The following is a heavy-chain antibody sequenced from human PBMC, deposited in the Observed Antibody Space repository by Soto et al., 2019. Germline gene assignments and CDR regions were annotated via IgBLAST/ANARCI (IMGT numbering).Heavy chain of an antibody. CDR2: IIPIFGTA. CDR1: GGTFSSYA. Sequence: QVQLVQSGAEVKKPGSSVKVSCKASGGTFSSYAISWVRQAPGQGLEWMGGIIPIFGTANYAQQFQGRVTITADESTSTASIELSSLRSEDTAVYYCARGHIAAAGSEGDHYYYYGMDVWGQGTTVTVSS. D-gene: IGHD6-13*01. V-gene: IGHV1-69*12. J-gene: IGHJ6*02. CDR3: ARGHIAAAGSEGDHYYYYGMDV.